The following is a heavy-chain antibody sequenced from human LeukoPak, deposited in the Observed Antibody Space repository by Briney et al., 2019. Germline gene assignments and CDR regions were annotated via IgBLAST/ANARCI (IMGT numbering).Heavy chain of an antibody. V-gene: IGHV4-4*02. Sequence: SETLSLTCGVSGGSITNTNYWTWVRQPPGKGLEWIGEVNLQGSTNYNPSLMGRVAISVDASENHVSLQLTSVTAADTAVYYCAREGGPYRPLDYSGQGTLVTVSS. CDR2: VNLQGST. CDR1: GGSITNTNY. J-gene: IGHJ4*02. CDR3: AREGGPYRPLDY.